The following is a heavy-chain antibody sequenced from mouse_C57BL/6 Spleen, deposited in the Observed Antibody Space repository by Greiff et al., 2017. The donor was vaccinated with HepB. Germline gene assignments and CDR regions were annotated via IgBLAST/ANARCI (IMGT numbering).Heavy chain of an antibody. V-gene: IGHV1-64*01. CDR1: GYTFTSYW. CDR3: ARIYYYGSSFAMDY. Sequence: QVQLQQPGAELVKPGASVKLSCKASGYTFTSYWMHWVKQRPGQGLEWIGMIHPNSGSTNYNEKFKSKATLTVDKSSSTAYMQLRSLTSEDSAVYYCARIYYYGSSFAMDYWGQGTSVTVSS. J-gene: IGHJ4*01. D-gene: IGHD1-1*01. CDR2: IHPNSGST.